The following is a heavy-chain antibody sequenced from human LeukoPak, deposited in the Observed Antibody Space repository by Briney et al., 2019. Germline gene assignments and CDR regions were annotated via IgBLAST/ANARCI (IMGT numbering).Heavy chain of an antibody. J-gene: IGHJ4*02. CDR2: IRATGTV. CDR3: AREESSGSYLVY. Sequence: PGGSLRLSCAASGFTFSSYAINWVRQAPGKGLEWIAYIRATGTVFYADSVQGRFTISRDNAKNSLYLQMNSLRDDDTAVYYCAREESSGSYLVYWGQGTRVTVSS. V-gene: IGHV3-48*02. CDR1: GFTFSSYA. D-gene: IGHD3-10*01.